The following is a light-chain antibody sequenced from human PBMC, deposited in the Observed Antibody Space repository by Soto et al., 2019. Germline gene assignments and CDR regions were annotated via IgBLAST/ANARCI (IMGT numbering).Light chain of an antibody. CDR1: QSISSSY. Sequence: EIVLTQSPGTLSLSPGERATLSCRASQSISSSYLTWYQQKPGQAPRLLMYGASSRATGIPDRFSGSGSGTDFTLTISSLEPEDFAVYYCQQYGGSPRTFGQGTKVESK. V-gene: IGKV3-20*01. CDR3: QQYGGSPRT. CDR2: GAS. J-gene: IGKJ1*01.